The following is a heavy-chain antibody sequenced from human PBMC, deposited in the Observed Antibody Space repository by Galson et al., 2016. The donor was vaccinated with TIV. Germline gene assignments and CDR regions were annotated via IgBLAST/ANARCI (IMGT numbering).Heavy chain of an antibody. CDR3: ARALQDWWGSPDWFDP. CDR1: GGSFSSHT. D-gene: IGHD2-21*01. V-gene: IGHV1-69*02. CDR2: FIPMLRLP. Sequence: SVKVSCKASGGSFSSHTINWVRQAPGQGLEWMGRFIPMLRLPDYAQKFQGRVTITADESTTTAYMELSSLRSEDTAVYYCARALQDWWGSPDWFDPWGQGTLVTVSS. J-gene: IGHJ5*02.